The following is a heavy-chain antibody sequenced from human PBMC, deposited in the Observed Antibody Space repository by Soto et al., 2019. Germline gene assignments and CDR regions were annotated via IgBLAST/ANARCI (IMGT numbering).Heavy chain of an antibody. Sequence: SETLSLTCTVSGGSISSYYWSWIRQPAGKGLEWIGRIYTSGSTNYNPSLKSRVTMSVDTSKNQFSLKLSSVTAADTAVYYCARETSNILWFGELVYYYYGMDVWGQGTTVTVSS. J-gene: IGHJ6*02. CDR1: GGSISSYY. V-gene: IGHV4-4*07. D-gene: IGHD3-10*01. CDR2: IYTSGST. CDR3: ARETSNILWFGELVYYYYGMDV.